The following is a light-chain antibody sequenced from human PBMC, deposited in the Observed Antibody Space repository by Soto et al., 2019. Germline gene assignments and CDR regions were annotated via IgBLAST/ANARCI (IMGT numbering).Light chain of an antibody. CDR1: QAISSGY. J-gene: IGKJ1*01. CDR2: GAS. V-gene: IGKV3-20*01. Sequence: EIVLTPSPGTLSSSPGERVVLSCRASQAISSGYLAWYQQKPGQAPRLLIYGASSRATGLPDRFSGSGSATDFTLTISRLEPEDCAVYYCQQYGSSPRTFGQGPKVEI. CDR3: QQYGSSPRT.